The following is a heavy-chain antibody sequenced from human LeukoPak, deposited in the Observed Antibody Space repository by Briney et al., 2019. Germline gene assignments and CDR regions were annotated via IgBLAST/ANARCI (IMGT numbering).Heavy chain of an antibody. CDR3: ARDVGALADCSGGSCYYYYYGMDV. V-gene: IGHV4-59*12. D-gene: IGHD2-15*01. J-gene: IGHJ6*02. CDR2: TYSGETT. CDR1: GGSITGYH. Sequence: SETLSLTCTVSGGSITGYHWSWIRQPPGKGLEWIGYTYSGETTNYKPSLKSRVTISADTSKNQFSLKLSSVTAADTAVYYCARDVGALADCSGGSCYYYYYGMDVWGQGTTVTVSS.